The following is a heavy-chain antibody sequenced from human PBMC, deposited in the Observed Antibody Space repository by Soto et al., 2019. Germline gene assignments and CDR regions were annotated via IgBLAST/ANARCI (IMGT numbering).Heavy chain of an antibody. Sequence: EVQLVESGGGLVQPGGSLRLSCAASGFTFSSYDMHWVHQATGKGLEWVSAIGTAGDTYYPGSVKGRFTISRENAKNSLYLQMNSLRAEDTAVYYCARALGHSWADYWGQGTLVTVSS. CDR3: ARALGHSWADY. CDR2: IGTAGDT. CDR1: GFTFSSYD. D-gene: IGHD3-16*01. J-gene: IGHJ4*02. V-gene: IGHV3-13*01.